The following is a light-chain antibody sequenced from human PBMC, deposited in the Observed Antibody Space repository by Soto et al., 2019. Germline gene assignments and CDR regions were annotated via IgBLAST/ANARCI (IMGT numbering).Light chain of an antibody. J-gene: IGLJ1*01. CDR3: SSYTSSSPYV. CDR1: SSDVGGYKY. V-gene: IGLV2-14*01. Sequence: SALTQPASVSGSPGQSITMSCTGTSSDVGGYKYVSWYHQHPGKAPKLMIYEVSNRPSGVSNRFSGSESGNTASLTISGLQAEDEADYYCSSYTSSSPYVFGTGTKVTVL. CDR2: EVS.